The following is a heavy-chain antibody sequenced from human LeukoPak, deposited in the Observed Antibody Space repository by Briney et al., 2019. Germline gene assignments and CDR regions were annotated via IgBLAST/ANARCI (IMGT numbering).Heavy chain of an antibody. V-gene: IGHV5-51*01. D-gene: IGHD5-24*01. CDR3: ARQRDGFFDY. Sequence: GESLKISCKASGYTFSSYWIGWVRQMPGKGLEWVSIIYPGDADTRYSPSFQGHVTVSPDKSMSTAYLQWSSLKASDTALYYCARQRDGFFDYWGQGTLVTVSS. CDR2: IYPGDADT. CDR1: GYTFSSYW. J-gene: IGHJ4*02.